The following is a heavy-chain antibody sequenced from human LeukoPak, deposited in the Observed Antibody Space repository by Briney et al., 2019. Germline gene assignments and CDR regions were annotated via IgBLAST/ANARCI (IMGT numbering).Heavy chain of an antibody. Sequence: GGSLRLSCAASGFTFSSYAMHWVRQAPGKGLEWVAVISYDGSNKYYADSVKGRFTISRDNSKNTLYLQMNSLRAEDTAVYYRARDPNIVVVPAALYGMDVWGQGTTVTVSS. J-gene: IGHJ6*02. CDR2: ISYDGSNK. V-gene: IGHV3-30-3*01. D-gene: IGHD2-2*01. CDR1: GFTFSSYA. CDR3: ARDPNIVVVPAALYGMDV.